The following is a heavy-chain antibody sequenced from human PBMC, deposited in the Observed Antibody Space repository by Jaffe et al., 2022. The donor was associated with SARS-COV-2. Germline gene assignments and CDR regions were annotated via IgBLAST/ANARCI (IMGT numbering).Heavy chain of an antibody. J-gene: IGHJ6*02. CDR2: IWYDGSNK. CDR1: GFTFSSYG. Sequence: QVQLVESGGGVVQPGRSLRLSCAASGFTFSSYGMHWVRQAPGKGLEWVAVIWYDGSNKYYADSVKGRFTISRDNSKNTLYLQMNSLRAEDTAVYYCAREYITMIVVVQKPSYYYYGMDVWGQGTTVTVSS. CDR3: AREYITMIVVVQKPSYYYYGMDV. D-gene: IGHD3-22*01. V-gene: IGHV3-33*01.